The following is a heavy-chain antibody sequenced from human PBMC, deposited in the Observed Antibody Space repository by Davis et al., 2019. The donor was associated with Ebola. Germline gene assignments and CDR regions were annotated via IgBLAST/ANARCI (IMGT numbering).Heavy chain of an antibody. CDR1: GYTFTSYY. V-gene: IGHV1-46*01. CDR3: ARDYTGGGDFDY. Sequence: ASVKVSCQASGYTFTSYYMHWVRQAPGQGLEWMGIINPSGGSTSYAQKFQGRVTMTRDTSTSTVYMELSSLRSEDTAVYYCARDYTGGGDFDYWGQGTLVTVSS. CDR2: INPSGGST. J-gene: IGHJ4*02. D-gene: IGHD3-16*01.